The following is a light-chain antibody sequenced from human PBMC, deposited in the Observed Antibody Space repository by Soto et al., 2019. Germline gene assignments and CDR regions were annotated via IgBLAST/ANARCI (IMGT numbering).Light chain of an antibody. J-gene: IGKJ1*01. CDR3: QQYNSWFRT. CDR1: QSVSSN. V-gene: IGKV3-15*01. CDR2: GAS. Sequence: EIVMTQSPATLSVSPGERATLSCSASQSVSSNLAWYQQKPGQAPRLLIYGASTRATGIPARFSGSGSGTEFTLTISSLQPEDFAVYYCQQYNSWFRTFGKGTKVEI.